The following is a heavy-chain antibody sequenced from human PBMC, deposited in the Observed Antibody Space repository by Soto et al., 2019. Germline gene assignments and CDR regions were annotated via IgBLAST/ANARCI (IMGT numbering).Heavy chain of an antibody. CDR1: GGSISSGGYY. Sequence: QVQLQESGPGLVKPSQTLSLTCTVSGGSISSGGYYWSWIRQHPGKGLEWIGYIYYSGSTYYNPSLKSRVTLSVTTSKNQFSLKLSSVTAADTAVYYCARGPDIVVVPAAIGWFDPWGQGTLVTVSS. CDR2: IYYSGST. J-gene: IGHJ5*02. D-gene: IGHD2-2*01. V-gene: IGHV4-31*03. CDR3: ARGPDIVVVPAAIGWFDP.